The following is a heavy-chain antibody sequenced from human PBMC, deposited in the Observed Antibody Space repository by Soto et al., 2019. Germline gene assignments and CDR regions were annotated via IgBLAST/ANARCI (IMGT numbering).Heavy chain of an antibody. CDR1: GGSISSSSYY. D-gene: IGHD3-22*01. Sequence: PSETLSLTCTASGGSISSSSYYWGWIRQPPGKGLEWIGSIYYSGSTYYNPSLKSRVTISVDTSKSQFSLKLSSVTAADTAVYSCARQYYDSRGYSIDYWGQGTLVTVSS. CDR3: ARQYYDSRGYSIDY. J-gene: IGHJ4*02. CDR2: IYYSGST. V-gene: IGHV4-39*01.